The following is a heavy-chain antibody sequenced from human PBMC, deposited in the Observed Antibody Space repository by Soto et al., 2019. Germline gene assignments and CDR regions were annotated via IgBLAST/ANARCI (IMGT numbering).Heavy chain of an antibody. CDR2: INPSGGST. CDR1: GYTFTSYY. CDR3: AREPEYSSSSRGKYYYCGMDV. J-gene: IGHJ6*02. V-gene: IGHV1-46*01. Sequence: QVQLVQSGAEVKKPGASVKVSCKASGYTFTSYYMHWVRQAPGQGLEWMGIINPSGGSTSYAQKYQGRVTMTRDTSTSTVYMELSSMRSEDTAVYYCAREPEYSSSSRGKYYYCGMDVWGQGTTVTVSS. D-gene: IGHD6-6*01.